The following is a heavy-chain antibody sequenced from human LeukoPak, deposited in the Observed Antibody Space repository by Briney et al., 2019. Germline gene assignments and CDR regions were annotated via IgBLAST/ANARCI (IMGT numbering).Heavy chain of an antibody. CDR1: GGSISSYY. J-gene: IGHJ6*02. D-gene: IGHD1-26*01. CDR2: IYTSGST. CDR3: ARDEKVSTSIVGAPLDLYYYYGMDV. Sequence: SETLSLTCTVSGGSISSYYWSWIRQPAGKGLEWIGRIYTSGSTNYNPSLKSRVTMSVDTSKHQFSLGLSSVTAADTAVYYCARDEKVSTSIVGAPLDLYYYYGMDVWGQGTTVTVSS. V-gene: IGHV4-4*07.